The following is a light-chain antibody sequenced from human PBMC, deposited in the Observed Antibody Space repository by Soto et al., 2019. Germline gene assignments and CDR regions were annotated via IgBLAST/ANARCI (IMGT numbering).Light chain of an antibody. J-gene: IGKJ4*01. CDR1: QSVSSY. CDR2: GAS. CDR3: QQSYNNRPT. Sequence: EIQMTQSPSTLSVSVGDRATISCRASQSVSSYLTWYQQKPGKAPRLLIYGASSWESGLPVRFSGSGSGTDFTLTISSLQPEDFATYYCQQSYNNRPTFGRGTKVDIK. V-gene: IGKV1-39*01.